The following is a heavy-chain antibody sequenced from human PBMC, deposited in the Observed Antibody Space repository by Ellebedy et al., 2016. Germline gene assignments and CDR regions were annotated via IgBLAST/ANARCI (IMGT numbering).Heavy chain of an antibody. D-gene: IGHD6-25*01. CDR1: GGTFSSYA. Sequence: ASVKVSCKASGGTFSSYAISWVRQAPGQGLEWMGRIIPILGIANYAQKFQGRVTITADKSTSTAYMELSSLRSEDTAVYYCARDAGDSSVSSPYYYYYGMDVWGQGTTVTVSS. V-gene: IGHV1-69*10. CDR2: IIPILGIA. CDR3: ARDAGDSSVSSPYYYYYGMDV. J-gene: IGHJ6*02.